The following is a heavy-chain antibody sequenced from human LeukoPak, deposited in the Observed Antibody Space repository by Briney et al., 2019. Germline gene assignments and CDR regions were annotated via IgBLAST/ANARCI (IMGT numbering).Heavy chain of an antibody. CDR3: ARVPTGTELYYYYMDV. CDR1: GYTFTSYG. D-gene: IGHD1-1*01. CDR2: ISAYNGNT. Sequence: GAPVKVSCKASGYTFTSYGISWVRQAPGQGLEWMGWISAYNGNTNYAQKLQGRVTMTTDTSTSTAYMELRSLRSDDTAVYYCARVPTGTELYYYYMDVWGKGTTVTVSS. J-gene: IGHJ6*03. V-gene: IGHV1-18*01.